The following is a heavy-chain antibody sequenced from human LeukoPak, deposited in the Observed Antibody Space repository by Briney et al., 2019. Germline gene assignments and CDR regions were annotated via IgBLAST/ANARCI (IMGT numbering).Heavy chain of an antibody. CDR2: INPNSGGT. CDR1: GYTFTGYY. Sequence: ASVKVSCKASGYTFTGYYKHWVRQAPGQGLEWMGWINPNSGGTNYAQKFQGRVTMTRDTSISTAYMELSRLRSDDTAVYYCARDVYDFWSGYLGYWGQGTLVTVSS. V-gene: IGHV1-2*02. J-gene: IGHJ4*02. CDR3: ARDVYDFWSGYLGY. D-gene: IGHD3-3*01.